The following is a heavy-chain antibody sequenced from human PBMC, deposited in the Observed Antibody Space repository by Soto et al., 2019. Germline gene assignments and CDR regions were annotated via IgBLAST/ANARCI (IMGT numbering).Heavy chain of an antibody. CDR1: GYSFTDYH. J-gene: IGHJ6*02. CDR2: INPKSGGT. Sequence: ASVKVSCKASGYSFTDYHIHWVRQAPGQGLEWLGRINPKSGGTSTAQKFQGWVTMTRDRSISTVYMELTRLRSDDTAVYFCARGHSTDCSNGICSFFYNHEMDVWGQGTTVTVSS. CDR3: ARGHSTDCSNGICSFFYNHEMDV. D-gene: IGHD2-8*01. V-gene: IGHV1-2*04.